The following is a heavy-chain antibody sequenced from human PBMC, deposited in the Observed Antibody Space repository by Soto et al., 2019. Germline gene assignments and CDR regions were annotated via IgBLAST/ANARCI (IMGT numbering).Heavy chain of an antibody. CDR1: SGSFRGYY. V-gene: IGHV4-34*01. Sequence: QVQLHQWGAGLLKPSETLSLACSIYSGSFRGYYWSWIRQPPGKGLEWIGEISQSGNTNYSPSLTRRSSISIDTSSKQVSLTLSPVSAPDTAVYCCARAPKVSVWSKTRPDFGGQGTLVTVPS. J-gene: IGHJ4*02. D-gene: IGHD2-21*01. CDR3: ARAPKVSVWSKTRPDF. CDR2: ISQSGNT.